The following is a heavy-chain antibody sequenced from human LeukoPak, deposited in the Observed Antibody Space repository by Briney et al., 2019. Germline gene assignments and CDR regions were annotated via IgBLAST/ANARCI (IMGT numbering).Heavy chain of an antibody. D-gene: IGHD4-17*01. CDR2: ISYDGSYK. J-gene: IGHJ4*02. V-gene: IGHV3-30*18. Sequence: GGSLRLSCAASGFTFCSYGMHWVRQAPGKGLEWVAVISYDGSYKYYADSVEGRFTISRDNSKNTLYLQMNSLRAEDTAVYYCAKVGDYGDYALDYWGQGTLVTVSS. CDR3: AKVGDYGDYALDY. CDR1: GFTFCSYG.